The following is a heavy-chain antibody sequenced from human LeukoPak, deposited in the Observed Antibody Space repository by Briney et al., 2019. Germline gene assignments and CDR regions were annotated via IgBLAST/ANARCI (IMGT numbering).Heavy chain of an antibody. Sequence: PGGSLRLSCTTSGFTFNTHGMHWVRQAPGKGPEWVAVIWSDGSNRYYADSVKGRLTISRDNSRNMLYLQMNSLRAEDTAVYYCARDPWSGTYSGGEDIWGQGTTVTVSS. CDR3: ARDPWSGTYSGGEDI. J-gene: IGHJ3*02. CDR2: IWSDGSNR. V-gene: IGHV3-33*01. D-gene: IGHD3-16*01. CDR1: GFTFNTHG.